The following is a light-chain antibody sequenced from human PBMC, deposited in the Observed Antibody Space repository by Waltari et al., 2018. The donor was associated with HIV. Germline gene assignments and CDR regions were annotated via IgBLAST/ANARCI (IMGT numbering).Light chain of an antibody. CDR1: KLGDKY. V-gene: IGLV3-1*01. J-gene: IGLJ3*02. CDR2: QDS. CDR3: QAWDSSTAWV. Sequence: SYELTQPPSVSVSPGQTASITCSGAKLGDKYACWYQHKPGQSPVLVIYQDSKRPSGIPERFSGSNSGNTATLTISGTQAMDEADYYCQAWDSSTAWVFGGGTKLTVL.